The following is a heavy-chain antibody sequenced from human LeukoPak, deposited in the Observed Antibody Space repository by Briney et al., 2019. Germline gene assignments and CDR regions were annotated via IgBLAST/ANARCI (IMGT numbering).Heavy chain of an antibody. CDR3: ARRRHSSSSVDH. CDR2: IYHSGST. V-gene: IGHV4-38-2*01. J-gene: IGHJ5*02. Sequence: SETLSLTCAVSGYSISSNYYWAWIRQPPGKGLEWIGSIYHSGSTYYNPSLKSRVTISVDTSKNQFSLKLSSVTAADTAVYYCARRRHSSSSVDHWGQGTLVTVSS. D-gene: IGHD6-6*01. CDR1: GYSISSNYY.